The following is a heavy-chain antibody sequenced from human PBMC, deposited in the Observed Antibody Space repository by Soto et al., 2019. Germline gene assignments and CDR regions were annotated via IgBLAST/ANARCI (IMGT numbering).Heavy chain of an antibody. CDR3: ARGVYGSGNYYTGPSAFDI. J-gene: IGHJ3*02. V-gene: IGHV1-69*06. CDR2: TIPVFNTA. D-gene: IGHD3-10*01. Sequence: QVQLEQSGAEVKKPGSSVKVSCKASGGTLSDHGVAWLRQAPGQGLEWMGGTIPVFNTAKYAQKFQGRVNVTADKFKNIAYMELSSLRSEDTAFYSCARGVYGSGNYYTGPSAFDIWGQGTMVIVSS. CDR1: GGTLSDHG.